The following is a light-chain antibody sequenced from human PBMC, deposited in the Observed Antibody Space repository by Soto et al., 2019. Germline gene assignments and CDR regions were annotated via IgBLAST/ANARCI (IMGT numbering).Light chain of an antibody. V-gene: IGKV1-5*03. CDR3: QQYNSYPLT. J-gene: IGKJ4*01. Sequence: DVQMTQSPSTLSAFVGDKVTITCRASQTINNWLAWYQQKSGKAPNLLIHTASSLESGVSSRFNGSGSGTDFTLTVSSLQPDESATYYCQQYNSYPLTFGRGTKVDI. CDR1: QTINNW. CDR2: TAS.